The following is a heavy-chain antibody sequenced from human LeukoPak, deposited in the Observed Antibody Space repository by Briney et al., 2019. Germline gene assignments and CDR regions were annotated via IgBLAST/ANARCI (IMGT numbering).Heavy chain of an antibody. CDR3: ARTSANGIPQHDY. D-gene: IGHD4/OR15-4a*01. J-gene: IGHJ4*02. CDR2: IYYSGST. Sequence: SETLSLTCTVSGGSISSYYWSWIRQPPGKGLEWIGYIYYSGSTNYNPSLKSGVTISVETSKNQFSLKLSSVTAADTAVYYCARTSANGIPQHDYWGQGTLVTVSS. V-gene: IGHV4-59*08. CDR1: GGSISSYY.